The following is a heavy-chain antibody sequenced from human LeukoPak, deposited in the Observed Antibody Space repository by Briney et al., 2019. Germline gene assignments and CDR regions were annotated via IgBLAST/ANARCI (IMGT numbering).Heavy chain of an antibody. Sequence: GSLRLSSAASGFTFSNAWMSWVRQSPSPGLEWVGRIKSKTVGGTTDYAAPVKGRFTISRDDSKNTLYLQMNSLKAEDTAVYYCTTDRSGWYDYWGQGTLVTVSS. CDR3: TTDRSGWYDY. CDR2: IKSKTVGGTT. V-gene: IGHV3-15*01. J-gene: IGHJ4*02. D-gene: IGHD6-19*01. CDR1: GFTFSNAW.